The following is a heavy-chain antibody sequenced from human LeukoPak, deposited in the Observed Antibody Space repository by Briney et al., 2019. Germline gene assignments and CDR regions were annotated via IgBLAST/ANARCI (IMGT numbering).Heavy chain of an antibody. CDR1: GFTFSSYG. CDR2: ISYDGSNK. CDR3: AKELNSGSPTAGFDP. J-gene: IGHJ5*02. V-gene: IGHV3-30*18. Sequence: GRSLRLSCAASGFTFSSYGMHWVRQAPGKGLEWVAVISYDGSNKYYADSVKGRFTISRDNSKHTLYLQMNSLRAEDTAVYYCAKELNSGSPTAGFDPWGQGTLVTVSS. D-gene: IGHD3-10*01.